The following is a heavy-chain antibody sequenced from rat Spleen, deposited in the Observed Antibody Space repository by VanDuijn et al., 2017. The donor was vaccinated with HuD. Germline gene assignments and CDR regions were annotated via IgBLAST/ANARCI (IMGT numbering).Heavy chain of an antibody. J-gene: IGHJ2*01. CDR3: ARGGGIDY. V-gene: IGHV5-22*01. CDR1: GFTFSDYY. D-gene: IGHD1-11*01. Sequence: EVQLVESGGGLVQPGRSLKLSCAASGFTFSDYYMAWVRPAPTKGREWFPSISYEGSTTYYGDSVKGRFTIARDNAKRTLYLQMGSLRSEETAAYYCARGGGIDYWGQGVMVTVSS. CDR2: ISYEGSTT.